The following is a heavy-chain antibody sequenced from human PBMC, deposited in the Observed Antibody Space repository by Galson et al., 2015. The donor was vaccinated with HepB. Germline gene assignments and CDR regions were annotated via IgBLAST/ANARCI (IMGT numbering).Heavy chain of an antibody. CDR1: GFTFSTNV. D-gene: IGHD3-22*01. CDR3: AKDDSSCCDLGH. CDR2: ISYDGNTQ. J-gene: IGHJ5*02. Sequence: SLRLSCAASGFTFSTNVMHWVRQAPGKGLEWVAVISYDGNTQYYADSVKGRFTLSRDNSKNTLSLQMNSLKPEDTAIYYCAKDDSSCCDLGHWGQGTLVTVSA. V-gene: IGHV3-30*18.